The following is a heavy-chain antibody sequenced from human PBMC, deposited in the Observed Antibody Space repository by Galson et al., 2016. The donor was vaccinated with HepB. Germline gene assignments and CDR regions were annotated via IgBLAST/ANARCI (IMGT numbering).Heavy chain of an antibody. J-gene: IGHJ4*02. Sequence: SETLSLTCTVSGGSIGHYYWSWIRQPPGKGLEWIGYIHYDGTTNYNPSLKSRVTISVDTSKQQFSLKMSSVTAADTAVYYCARTPLRERFLNYYFDYWGQGLLVTVSS. CDR2: IHYDGTT. CDR1: GGSIGHYY. CDR3: ARTPLRERFLNYYFDY. V-gene: IGHV4-59*01. D-gene: IGHD3-10*01.